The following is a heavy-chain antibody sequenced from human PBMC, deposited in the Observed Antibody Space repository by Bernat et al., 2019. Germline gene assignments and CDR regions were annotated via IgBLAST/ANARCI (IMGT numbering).Heavy chain of an antibody. CDR3: AKRAAGNYSMDV. CDR1: GFTFSSYG. Sequence: QVQLVESGGGVVQPGRSLRLSCAASGFTFSSYGMHWVRQAPGKGLEWVAVISYDGSNKYYADSVKGQFTISRENSKNTMYLQMNSLRAEDTTVYYCAKRAAGNYSMDVWGQGTTVTVSS. J-gene: IGHJ6*02. CDR2: ISYDGSNK. V-gene: IGHV3-30*18.